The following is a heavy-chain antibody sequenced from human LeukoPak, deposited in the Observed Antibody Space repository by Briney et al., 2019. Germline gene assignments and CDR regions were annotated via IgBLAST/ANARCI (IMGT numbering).Heavy chain of an antibody. J-gene: IGHJ3*02. CDR2: IWFDGSNK. V-gene: IGHV3-33*08. Sequence: GGSLRLSCEASGFIFSNYGMHWVRQAPGKGLEWVALIWFDGSNKYYADSVKGRFTISRDNSKNTLYLQMNSLRDEDTAVYYCAASYHFGSGSYRLAFDIWGQGTLVTVSS. D-gene: IGHD3-10*01. CDR1: GFIFSNYG. CDR3: AASYHFGSGSYRLAFDI.